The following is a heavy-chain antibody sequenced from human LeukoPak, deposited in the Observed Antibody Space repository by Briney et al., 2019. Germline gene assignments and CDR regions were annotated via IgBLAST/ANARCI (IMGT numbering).Heavy chain of an antibody. CDR1: GFTFSSYG. V-gene: IGHV3-30*18. J-gene: IGHJ4*02. CDR2: ISYDGSNE. CDR3: AKGHYYGSGSLDY. D-gene: IGHD3-10*01. Sequence: PGGSLRLSCAASGFTFSSYGMHWVRQAPGKGLEWVALISYDGSNEYYADSVRGRFTISRDNSKFTLYMQMNSLRAEDTAVYYCAKGHYYGSGSLDYWGQGTLVTVSS.